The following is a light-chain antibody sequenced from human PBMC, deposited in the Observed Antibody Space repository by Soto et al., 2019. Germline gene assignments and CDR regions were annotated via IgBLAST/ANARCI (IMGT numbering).Light chain of an antibody. CDR3: QSYDISLSGWV. J-gene: IGLJ1*01. CDR2: GNN. CDR1: GSNIGAGSD. V-gene: IGLV1-40*01. Sequence: QSVLTQPPSVSGAPGQRVTISCTGSGSNIGAGSDVHWYQQLPGTAPKLLVYGNNNRPSGVPDRFSGSKSATSASLAITGLQAEDEADYYCQSYDISLSGWVFGTGIKLTVL.